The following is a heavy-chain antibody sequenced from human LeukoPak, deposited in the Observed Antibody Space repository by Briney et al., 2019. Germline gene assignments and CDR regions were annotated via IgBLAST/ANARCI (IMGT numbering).Heavy chain of an antibody. CDR1: GGSISSSSYY. D-gene: IGHD6-19*01. CDR3: ASLAAGSLDY. V-gene: IGHV4-39*01. CDR2: IYYSGST. Sequence: SETLSLTCTVPGGSISSSSYYWGWIRQPPGKGLEWIGSIYYSGSTYYNPSLKNRVTISVDTSKNQFSLKLSSVTAADTAVYYCASLAAGSLDYWGQGTLVTVSS. J-gene: IGHJ4*02.